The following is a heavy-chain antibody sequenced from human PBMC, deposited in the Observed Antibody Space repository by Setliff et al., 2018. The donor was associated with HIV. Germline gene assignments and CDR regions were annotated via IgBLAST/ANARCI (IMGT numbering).Heavy chain of an antibody. CDR2: IIPIFGTA. Sequence: GASVKVSCKASGGTFSNYAINWVRQAPGQGLEWMGGIIPIFGTANHAQKLQGRVTITADKSTSTAYMELSSLRSEDTAMYYCARATYYYDSSGYYYKSYYFDYWGQGTLVTAPQ. V-gene: IGHV1-69*06. J-gene: IGHJ4*02. D-gene: IGHD3-22*01. CDR3: ARATYYYDSSGYYYKSYYFDY. CDR1: GGTFSNYA.